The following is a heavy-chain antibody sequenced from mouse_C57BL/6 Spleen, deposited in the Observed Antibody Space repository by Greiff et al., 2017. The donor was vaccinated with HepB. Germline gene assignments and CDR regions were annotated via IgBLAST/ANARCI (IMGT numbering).Heavy chain of an antibody. V-gene: IGHV1-59*01. Sequence: VQLQQSGAELVRPGTSVKLSCKASGYTFTSYWMHWVKQRPGQGLEWIGVIDPSDSYTNYNQKFKGKATLTVDTSSSTAYMQLSSLTSEDSAVYYCARYGGSSLYYFDYWGQGTTLTVSS. J-gene: IGHJ2*01. CDR1: GYTFTSYW. D-gene: IGHD1-1*01. CDR3: ARYGGSSLYYFDY. CDR2: IDPSDSYT.